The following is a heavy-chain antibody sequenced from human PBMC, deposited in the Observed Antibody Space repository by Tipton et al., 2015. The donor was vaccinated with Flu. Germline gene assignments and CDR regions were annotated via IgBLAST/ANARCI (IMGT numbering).Heavy chain of an antibody. V-gene: IGHV3-7*01. CDR3: VPWSVACH. CDR1: GITFDSYW. J-gene: IGHJ4*02. Sequence: GSLRLSCAASGITFDSYWINWVRQAPGKGLEWVANMNPDGTVARYVDSVKGRFTISRDNGKNSLFLEMNSLRVDDTAVYYCVPWSVACHWGQGTQVTVSS. D-gene: IGHD2-8*02. CDR2: MNPDGTVA.